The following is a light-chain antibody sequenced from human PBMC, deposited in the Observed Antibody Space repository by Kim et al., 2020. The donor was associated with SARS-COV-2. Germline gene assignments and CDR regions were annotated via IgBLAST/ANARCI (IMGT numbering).Light chain of an antibody. J-gene: IGKJ2*01. Sequence: IVMTQSPATLSVSPGERATLSCRASQSVSNKLAWYQYKPGQPPRVVIYGASTRAPGIPARFSGSGSGTDFTLTVNSLQSEDFAVYYCHQYNDWPPGDTFGQGTKLEI. V-gene: IGKV3-15*01. CDR2: GAS. CDR3: HQYNDWPPGDT. CDR1: QSVSNK.